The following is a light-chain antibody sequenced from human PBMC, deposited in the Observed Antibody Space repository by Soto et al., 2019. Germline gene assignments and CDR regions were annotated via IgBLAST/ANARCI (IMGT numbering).Light chain of an antibody. V-gene: IGKV1-27*01. CDR1: LGISNF. CDR3: QKYNSAPSLT. CDR2: AAS. J-gene: IGKJ4*01. Sequence: DIQMTQSPSSLSASVGDRVTITCRASLGISNFLPWYQHRPGKVPKVLIHAASTLQSGVPSRFGGSGSWTDFTLTNSSLQPEDVATYYCQKYNSAPSLTFGGGTKVEIK.